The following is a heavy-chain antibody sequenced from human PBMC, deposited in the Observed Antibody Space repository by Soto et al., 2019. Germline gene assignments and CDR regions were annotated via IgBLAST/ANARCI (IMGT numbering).Heavy chain of an antibody. CDR3: ARDQLGGRQLPIDY. J-gene: IGHJ4*02. CDR2: ISSRSTYK. V-gene: IGHV3-21*01. D-gene: IGHD3-16*01. Sequence: LRLSCAVSGFTFSDYSMNWVRQAPGKGLEWVSSISSRSTYKYYANSVKGRFTVSRDNAKNSLYLQLNSLRDDDTAIYYCARDQLGGRQLPIDYWGQGTLVTVSS. CDR1: GFTFSDYS.